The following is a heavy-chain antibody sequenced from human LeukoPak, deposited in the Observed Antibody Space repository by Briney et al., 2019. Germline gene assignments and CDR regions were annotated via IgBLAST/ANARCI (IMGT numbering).Heavy chain of an antibody. J-gene: IGHJ4*02. V-gene: IGHV3-30*18. CDR1: GSTFSSYG. CDR2: ISYDGSNK. Sequence: PGGSLRLSCAASGSTFSSYGMHWVRQAPGKGLEWVAVISYDGSNKYYADSVKGRFTISRDNSKNTLYLQMNSLRAEDTAVYYCAKGVGYSGYDSPLYYFDYWGQGTLVTVSS. D-gene: IGHD5-12*01. CDR3: AKGVGYSGYDSPLYYFDY.